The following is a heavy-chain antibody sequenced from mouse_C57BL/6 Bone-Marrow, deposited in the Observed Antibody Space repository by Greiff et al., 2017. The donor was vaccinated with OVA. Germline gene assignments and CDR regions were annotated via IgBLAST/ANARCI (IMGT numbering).Heavy chain of an antibody. Sequence: VKLMESGPGLVQPSQSLSITCTVSGFSLTSYGVHWVRQSPGKGLEWLGVIWRGGSTDYNAAFMSRLSITKDNSKSQVFFKMNSLQADDTAIYYCAKNRGLYYAMDYWGQGTSVTVSS. CDR2: IWRGGST. CDR1: GFSLTSYG. V-gene: IGHV2-5*01. CDR3: AKNRGLYYAMDY. J-gene: IGHJ4*01. D-gene: IGHD3-3*01.